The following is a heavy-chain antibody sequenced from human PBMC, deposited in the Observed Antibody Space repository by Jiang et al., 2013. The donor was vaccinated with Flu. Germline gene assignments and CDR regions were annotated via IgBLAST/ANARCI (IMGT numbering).Heavy chain of an antibody. J-gene: IGHJ4*02. CDR3: AREGWGGSRSNNFDY. Sequence: SGAEVKKPGSSVKVSCKASGGTFSSYAISWVRQAPGQGLEWMGGIIPIFGTANYAQKFQGRVTITADESTSTAYMELSSLRSEDTAVYYCAREGWGGSRSNNFDYWGQGTLVTVSS. CDR2: IIPIFGTA. D-gene: IGHD3-16*01. CDR1: GGTFSSYA. V-gene: IGHV1-69*01.